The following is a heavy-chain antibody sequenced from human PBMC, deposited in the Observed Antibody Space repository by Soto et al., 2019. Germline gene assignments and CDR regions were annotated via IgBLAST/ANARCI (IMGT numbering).Heavy chain of an antibody. CDR2: MSYDETKK. CDR3: AKDRRDGDLRHILVVDF. Sequence: QVQLVESGGGVVQPGGSLRLSCATSGFSLSYYAMHWVRQAPGKGLEWVALMSYDETKKYYADSVKVRFTISRDTSKNALFLQMNNLRVEDTAVYYCAKDRRDGDLRHILVVDFWGQGALVTVSS. CDR1: GFSLSYYA. V-gene: IGHV3-30*18. J-gene: IGHJ4*02. D-gene: IGHD2-15*01.